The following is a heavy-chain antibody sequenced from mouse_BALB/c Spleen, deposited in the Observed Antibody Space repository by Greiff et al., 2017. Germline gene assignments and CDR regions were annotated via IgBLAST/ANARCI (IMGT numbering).Heavy chain of an antibody. CDR2: IDPQNGDT. CDR1: GFNIKDYY. Sequence: EVQLQQSGAELVRSGASVKLSCTASGFNIKDYYMHWVKQRPEQGLEWIGWIDPQNGDTEYAPKFQGKATMTADTSSNTAYLQLSSLTSEDTAVYYCNAGHGPHAMDYWGQGTSVTVSS. CDR3: NAGHGPHAMDY. D-gene: IGHD1-1*02. V-gene: IGHV14-4*02. J-gene: IGHJ4*01.